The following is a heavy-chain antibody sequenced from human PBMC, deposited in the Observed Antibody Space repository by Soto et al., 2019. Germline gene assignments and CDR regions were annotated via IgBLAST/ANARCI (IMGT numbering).Heavy chain of an antibody. CDR2: ISSSGSTI. D-gene: IGHD1-26*01. J-gene: IGHJ3*01. CDR1: GFTFSSYE. CDR3: ARANLGAWDAFDL. V-gene: IGHV3-48*03. Sequence: EVQLVESGGGLVQPGGSLRLSCAASGFTFSSYEMNWVRQAPGKGLEWVSYISSSGSTIYYAYSVKGRFTISRDNAKNSLYRQMNSLRAEDTAVYYCARANLGAWDAFDLWGQGTMVTVSS.